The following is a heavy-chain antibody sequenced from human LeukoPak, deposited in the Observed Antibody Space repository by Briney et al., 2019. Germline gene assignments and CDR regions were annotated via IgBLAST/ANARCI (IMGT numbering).Heavy chain of an antibody. V-gene: IGHV4-34*01. CDR3: ARDFDF. CDR1: GGSFSGYY. J-gene: IGHJ4*02. CDR2: INHSGST. Sequence: PSETLSLTCAVYGGSFSGYYWSWIRQPPGKGLEWIGEINHSGSTNYNPSLKGRVTISVDTSKNQFSLQLNSVTPEDTAVYYCARDFDFWGQGTLVTVSS.